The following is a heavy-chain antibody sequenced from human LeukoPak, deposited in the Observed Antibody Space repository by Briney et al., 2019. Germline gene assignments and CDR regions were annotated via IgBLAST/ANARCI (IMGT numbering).Heavy chain of an antibody. CDR1: GDSIRGDY. V-gene: IGHV4-59*08. CDR3: ARHPGASFDS. D-gene: IGHD7-27*01. CDR2: IYYTGNT. Sequence: TSSETLPLRCAVSGDSIRGDYWSWIRQPPGKRLEWIGYIYYTGNTTYNPSLKSRVTMSIDTSRKLFSLRLTSVTAADTAVYFCARHPGASFDSWGQGNLVTVSS. J-gene: IGHJ4*02.